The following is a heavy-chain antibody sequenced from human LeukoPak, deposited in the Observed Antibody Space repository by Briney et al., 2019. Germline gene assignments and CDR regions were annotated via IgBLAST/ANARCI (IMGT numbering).Heavy chain of an antibody. Sequence: GGSLRLSCATSGFTFSSYSMNWVRQAPGKGLEWVSYISSSSSTIYYADSVKGRFTISRDNAKNSLYLQMNSLRAEDTAVYYCARLWVDAHGGYWGQGTLVTVSS. CDR3: ARLWVDAHGGY. CDR2: ISSSSSTI. J-gene: IGHJ4*02. CDR1: GFTFSSYS. V-gene: IGHV3-48*01. D-gene: IGHD2-15*01.